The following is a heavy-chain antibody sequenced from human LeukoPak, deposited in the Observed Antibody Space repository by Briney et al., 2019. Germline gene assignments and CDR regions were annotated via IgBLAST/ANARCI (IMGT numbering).Heavy chain of an antibody. V-gene: IGHV4-59*01. CDR1: GGSMSSYY. J-gene: IGHJ5*02. CDR3: ARAPGVGGGPVAGTNWFDP. Sequence: KSSETLSLTCTVSGGSMSSYYWSWIRQPPGKGLEWIGYIYHSGTTNYNPSLKSRVTISVDKSKKQFSLKLNSVTAADTAVYYCARAPGVGGGPVAGTNWFDPWGQGTLVTVSS. CDR2: IYHSGTT. D-gene: IGHD6-19*01.